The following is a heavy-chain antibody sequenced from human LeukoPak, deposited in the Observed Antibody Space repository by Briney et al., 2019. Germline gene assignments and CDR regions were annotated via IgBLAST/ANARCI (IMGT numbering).Heavy chain of an antibody. CDR1: GFTFSNHG. CDR3: ARTVSIGTNYRDYGMDV. V-gene: IGHV3-33*01. Sequence: PGGSLRLSCAASGFTFSNHGMHWARQAPGKGLQWVALIWYDGSNRYHAEYVEGRFTVSRDNSKNTLYLQMNTLRVEDTAVYFCARTVSIGTNYRDYGMDVWGQGTTVTVSS. D-gene: IGHD1-7*01. J-gene: IGHJ6*02. CDR2: IWYDGSNR.